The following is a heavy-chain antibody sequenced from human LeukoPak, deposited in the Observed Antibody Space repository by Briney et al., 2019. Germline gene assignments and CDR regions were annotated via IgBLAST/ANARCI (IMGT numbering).Heavy chain of an antibody. J-gene: IGHJ3*02. CDR3: ARGYGDYVPIDI. V-gene: IGHV4-59*01. Sequence: SETLSLTCTVSGVSISSYYWSWLRQPPGQGLEWFGYIYYSGSTNYNPSLKSRVTILVDTSKNQFSLKLSSVTAADTAVYYCARGYGDYVPIDIWGQGTMVTVSS. CDR2: IYYSGST. CDR1: GVSISSYY. D-gene: IGHD4-17*01.